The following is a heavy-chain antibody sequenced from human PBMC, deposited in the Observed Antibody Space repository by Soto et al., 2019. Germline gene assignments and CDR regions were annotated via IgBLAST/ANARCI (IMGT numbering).Heavy chain of an antibody. D-gene: IGHD2-15*01. V-gene: IGHV4-39*01. J-gene: IGHJ4*02. CDR3: ARHTPAISISDH. CDR1: GGPISSSSYY. CDR2: IYYSGST. Sequence: QLQLQESGPGLVKPSETLSLTCTVSGGPISSSSYYWGWIRQPPGEGLEWIGSIYYSGSTYYNPSLKSRVTISLDTSKNQFSLKLSSVTAADTAVYYCARHTPAISISDHWGQGTLVTVSS.